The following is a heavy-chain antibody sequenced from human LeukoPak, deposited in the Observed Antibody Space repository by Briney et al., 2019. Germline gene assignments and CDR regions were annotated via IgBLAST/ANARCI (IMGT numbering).Heavy chain of an antibody. Sequence: SGGSLRLSRAASGFSVSSNYMSWVRQAPGKGLEWVSIIYSGGATYYTDSVKGRFTISRDSSTNTLYLQMTRLRGEDTAVYFCARETGTARLDYWGQGTLVTVSS. J-gene: IGHJ4*02. CDR2: IYSGGAT. CDR3: ARETGTARLDY. CDR1: GFSVSSNY. D-gene: IGHD1-1*01. V-gene: IGHV3-66*02.